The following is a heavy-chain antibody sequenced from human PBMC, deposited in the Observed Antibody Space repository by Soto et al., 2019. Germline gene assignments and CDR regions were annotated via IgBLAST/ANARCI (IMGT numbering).Heavy chain of an antibody. J-gene: IGHJ4*02. CDR3: VRDMARGVVTLFDS. D-gene: IGHD3-10*01. V-gene: IGHV3-7*01. CDR2: IDQNGNEK. Sequence: ESVGGLVQPGGSLRLSCTVSGSMFSTSWMSWVRQAPGKGPEWVANIDQNGNEKKYVVSVRGRFTVSRDNAKNSVFLQMDSLRVADSSIYYCVRDMARGVVTLFDSWGQGTLVTVSS. CDR1: GSMFSTSW.